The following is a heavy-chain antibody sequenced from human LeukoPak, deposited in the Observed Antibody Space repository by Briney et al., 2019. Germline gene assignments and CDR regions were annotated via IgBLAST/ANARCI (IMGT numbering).Heavy chain of an antibody. J-gene: IGHJ6*02. CDR1: GYTFTSYY. V-gene: IGHV1-46*01. D-gene: IGHD1-14*01. CDR3: ARDWVDPTTGVPHYYYYYGMDV. Sequence: ASVKVSCKASGYTFTSYYMHWVRQAPGQGLEWMGIINPSGGSTSYAQKFQGRVTMTRDTSTSTVYTELSSLRSEDTAVYYCARDWVDPTTGVPHYYYYYGMDVWGQGTTVTVSS. CDR2: INPSGGST.